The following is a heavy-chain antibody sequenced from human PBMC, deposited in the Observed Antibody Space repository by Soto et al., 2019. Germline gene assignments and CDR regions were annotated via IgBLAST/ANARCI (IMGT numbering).Heavy chain of an antibody. CDR2: ITFDGRDK. Sequence: PGGSLMLSCVPSGFSLRNYGMHWVRQAPGKGREWVALITFDGRDKYYVESVEGRFTISRDNPENTLYLHMNSLRVEDTAVYYCASGSRDGDLDYWGQGTLVTVSS. J-gene: IGHJ4*02. CDR1: GFSLRNYG. D-gene: IGHD4-17*01. V-gene: IGHV3-33*01. CDR3: ASGSRDGDLDY.